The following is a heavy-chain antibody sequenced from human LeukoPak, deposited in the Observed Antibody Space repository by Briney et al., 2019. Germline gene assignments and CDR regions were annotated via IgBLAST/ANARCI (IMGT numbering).Heavy chain of an antibody. CDR3: AKHMIVVVKYYFDY. CDR2: VSGSGGST. D-gene: IGHD3-22*01. CDR1: GFTFSSYA. J-gene: IGHJ4*02. Sequence: GGSLRLSCAASGFTFSSYAMSWVRQAPGKGLEWVSAVSGSGGSTYYADSVKGRFTISRDNSKNTLYLQMNSLRAEDTAVYYCAKHMIVVVKYYFDYWGQGTLVTVSS. V-gene: IGHV3-23*01.